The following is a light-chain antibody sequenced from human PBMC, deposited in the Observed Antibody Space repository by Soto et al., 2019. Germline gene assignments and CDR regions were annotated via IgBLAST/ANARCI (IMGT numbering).Light chain of an antibody. J-gene: IGKJ2*01. Sequence: DIQMTQSPSSLSASVGDRVTITCQASQDITNYLNWYQQKPGKAPNLLIYDASNLQSGVPSRFSGSGSGTEFTLTISSLQPEDFATYYCQQSYSSPYTFGQGTKLEIK. CDR1: QDITNY. CDR3: QQSYSSPYT. V-gene: IGKV1-39*01. CDR2: DAS.